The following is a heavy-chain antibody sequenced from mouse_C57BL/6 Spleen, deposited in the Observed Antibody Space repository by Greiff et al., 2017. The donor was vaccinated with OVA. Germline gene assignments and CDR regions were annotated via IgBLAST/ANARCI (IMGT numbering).Heavy chain of an antibody. CDR3: VRQGTYYYGSSPYYFDY. CDR1: GFSFNTYA. Sequence: EVKLVESGGGLVQPKGSLKLSCAASGFSFNTYAMNWVRQAPGKGLEWVARIRSKSNNYATYYADSVKDRFTISRDDSESMLYLQMNNLKTEDTAMYYCVRQGTYYYGSSPYYFDYWGQGTTLTVSS. CDR2: IRSKSNNYAT. J-gene: IGHJ2*01. V-gene: IGHV10-1*01. D-gene: IGHD1-1*01.